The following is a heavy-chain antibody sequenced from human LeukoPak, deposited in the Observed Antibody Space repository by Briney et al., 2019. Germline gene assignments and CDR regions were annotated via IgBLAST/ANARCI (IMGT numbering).Heavy chain of an antibody. Sequence: PSETLSLTCAVSGGLFNSYYWSWLRQPPGKGLEWIGESNHSGSANYNPSLKSLVTISVDTSKKHFTLKLTSVTAAETAVYYCARSRDCAGSSCYIDYWGQGALVSVS. CDR2: SNHSGSA. CDR1: GGLFNSYY. CDR3: ARSRDCAGSSCYIDY. V-gene: IGHV4-34*01. D-gene: IGHD2-15*01. J-gene: IGHJ4*02.